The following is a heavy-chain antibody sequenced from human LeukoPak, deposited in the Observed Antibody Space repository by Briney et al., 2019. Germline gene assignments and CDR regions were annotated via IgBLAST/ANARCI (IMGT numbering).Heavy chain of an antibody. D-gene: IGHD3-10*01. CDR2: IYTSGST. CDR3: ARSLWFGECDY. CDR1: GESFSDYY. J-gene: IGHJ4*02. Sequence: SETLSLTCAVYGESFSDYYWSWIRQPAGKGLEWIGRIYTSGSTNYNPSLKSRVTISVDTSKNQFSLKLSSVTAADTAVYYCARSLWFGECDYWGQGTLVTVSS. V-gene: IGHV4-59*10.